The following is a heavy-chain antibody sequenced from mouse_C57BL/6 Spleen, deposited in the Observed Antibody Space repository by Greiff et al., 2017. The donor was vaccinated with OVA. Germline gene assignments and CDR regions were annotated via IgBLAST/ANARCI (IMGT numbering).Heavy chain of an antibody. Sequence: VQLQQSGPELVKPGASVKIPCKASGYTFTDYNMDWVKQSHGKSLEWIGDINPNNGGTIYNQKFKGKATLTVDKSSRTAYMELRSLTSEDTAVYYCARGITTVVAGAMDYWGQGTSVTVSS. J-gene: IGHJ4*01. V-gene: IGHV1-18*01. D-gene: IGHD1-1*01. CDR3: ARGITTVVAGAMDY. CDR2: INPNNGGT. CDR1: GYTFTDYN.